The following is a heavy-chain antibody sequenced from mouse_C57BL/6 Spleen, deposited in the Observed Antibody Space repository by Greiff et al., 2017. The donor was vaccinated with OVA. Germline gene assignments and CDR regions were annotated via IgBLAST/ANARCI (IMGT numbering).Heavy chain of an antibody. J-gene: IGHJ2*01. CDR1: GYSFTGYY. CDR3: ARWYYYGSSFFDY. CDR2: INPSTGGT. Sequence: EVQLQQSGPELVKPGASVKISCKASGYSFTGYYMNWVKQSPEKSLEWIGEINPSTGGTTYNQKFKAKATLTVDKSSSTAYMQLKSLTSEDSAVYYCARWYYYGSSFFDYWGQGTTLTVSS. V-gene: IGHV1-42*01. D-gene: IGHD1-1*01.